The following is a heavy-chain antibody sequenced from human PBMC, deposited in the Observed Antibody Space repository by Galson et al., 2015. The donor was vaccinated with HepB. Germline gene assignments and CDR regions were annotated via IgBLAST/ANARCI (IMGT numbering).Heavy chain of an antibody. CDR2: ISGSGVSS. CDR1: GFTFNTHA. V-gene: IGHV3-23*01. CDR3: AKNGFCSSTSCFSDY. D-gene: IGHD2-2*01. J-gene: IGHJ4*02. Sequence: SLRLSCAASGFTFNTHAMNWVRQAPGKGLEWVSSISGSGVSSFYTDSVKGRFTISRDNSKNTLFLQLNSLRAEDTALYYCAKNGFCSSTSCFSDYWGQGTLVTVSS.